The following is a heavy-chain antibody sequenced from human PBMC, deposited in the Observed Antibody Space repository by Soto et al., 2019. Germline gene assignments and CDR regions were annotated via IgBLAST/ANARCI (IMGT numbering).Heavy chain of an antibody. CDR3: ARGDRGYTDCGY. D-gene: IGHD5-12*01. Sequence: EVQLVESGGGLVQPGGSLRLSCAASGFTFSNYWMSWVRQAPGKGLEWVANINQGGSEKYYVDSVKGRFTISRDNTKNSLHLQMHSLRAEDTYLYDCARGDRGYTDCGYWGQGTLVTVSS. CDR1: GFTFSNYW. V-gene: IGHV3-7*01. CDR2: INQGGSEK. J-gene: IGHJ4*02.